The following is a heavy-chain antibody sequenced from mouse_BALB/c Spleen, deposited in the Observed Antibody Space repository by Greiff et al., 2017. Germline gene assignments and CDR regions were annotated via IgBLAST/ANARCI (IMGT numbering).Heavy chain of an antibody. CDR2: IWAGGST. CDR3: ARDGGGYYVTFDY. J-gene: IGHJ2*01. CDR1: GFSLTSYG. D-gene: IGHD2-3*01. Sequence: QVQLKESGPGLVAPSQSLSITCTVSGFSLTSYGVHWVRQPPGKGLEWLGVIWAGGSTNYNSALMSRLSISKDNSKSQVFLKMNSLQTDDTAMYYCARDGGGYYVTFDYWGQGTTLTVSS. V-gene: IGHV2-9*02.